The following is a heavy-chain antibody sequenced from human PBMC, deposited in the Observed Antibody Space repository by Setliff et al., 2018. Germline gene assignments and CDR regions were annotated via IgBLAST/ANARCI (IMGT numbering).Heavy chain of an antibody. D-gene: IGHD3-10*02. CDR3: ARGSRFGTMLYKGDYYMDV. J-gene: IGHJ6*03. CDR2: INTHTGNP. CDR1: GYTFVNYG. Sequence: ASVKVSCKASGYTFVNYGVSWVRQAPGQGLEWMGWINTHTGNPTYAQGFTGRFVFSLDTSVSTAYLQISSLKAEDTALYYCARGSRFGTMLYKGDYYMDVWGKGTTVTVSS. V-gene: IGHV7-4-1*02.